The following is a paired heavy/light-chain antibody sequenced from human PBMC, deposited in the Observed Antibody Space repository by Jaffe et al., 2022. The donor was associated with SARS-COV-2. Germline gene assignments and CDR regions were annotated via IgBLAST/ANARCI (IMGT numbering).Light chain of an antibody. J-gene: IGKJ5*01. V-gene: IGKV3-15*01. CDR1: QNIYNK. CDR3: QQYHEWPIT. CDR2: GAS. Sequence: EIVMTQSPATLSVSPGERVTLSCRASQNIYNKVAWYQQKPGQAPRLLFSGASARATGIPARFSGSGSGTEFTLTITSLQSEDFAVYYCQQYHEWPITFGQGARLEIK.
Heavy chain of an antibody. J-gene: IGHJ6*03. V-gene: IGHV3-23*04. Sequence: EEQLVESGGGLVQPGGSLRLSCAASGFTFSADAMSWIRQAPGKGLEWVSSITGSGDNTFHADSVTGRFTISRDNSKNTLYLQMNSLRAEDTAVYFCVNHKWLSPYYYYYMGVWGKGTTVTVSS. CDR3: VNHKWLSPYYYYYMGV. D-gene: IGHD6-19*01. CDR2: ITGSGDNT. CDR1: GFTFSADA.